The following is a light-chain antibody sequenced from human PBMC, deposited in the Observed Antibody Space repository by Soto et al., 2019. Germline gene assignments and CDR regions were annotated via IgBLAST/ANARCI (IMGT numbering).Light chain of an antibody. CDR1: SSGVGGYNY. J-gene: IGLJ2*01. Sequence: QSALTQPASVSGSPGQSITISCTDTSSGVGGYNYVSWYQQHPGKAPKLIIYDVSNRPSGASSRFSGSKSGNTASLTISGLQAEDEADYYCSSHTSSGTLGIFGGGTKVTVL. V-gene: IGLV2-14*03. CDR2: DVS. CDR3: SSHTSSGTLGI.